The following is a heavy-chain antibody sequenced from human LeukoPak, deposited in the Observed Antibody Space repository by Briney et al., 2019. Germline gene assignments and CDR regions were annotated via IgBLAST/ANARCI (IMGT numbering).Heavy chain of an antibody. V-gene: IGHV3-74*01. D-gene: IGHD4-23*01. J-gene: IGHJ4*02. CDR3: ARGRPHGNDY. CDR1: GFTFSSYR. CDR2: IASDGSST. Sequence: PGGCLRLSCAASGFTFSSYRMNWVRQAPGKGLVWVSRIASDGSSTTYADSVKGRFSISRDNAKNTLYLQMNSLRVEDTAVYYCARGRPHGNDYWGQGALVTVSS.